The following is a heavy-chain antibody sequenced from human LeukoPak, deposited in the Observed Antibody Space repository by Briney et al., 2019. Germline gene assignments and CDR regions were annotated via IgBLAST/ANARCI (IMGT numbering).Heavy chain of an antibody. CDR3: TTDQGYGNDLRALFDP. CDR1: GFTFSNAW. D-gene: IGHD4-11*01. V-gene: IGHV3-15*01. CDR2: VRSKTDGGTP. Sequence: GGSLRLSCAASGFTFSNAWMSWGRQAPGEGVEWVGSVRSKTDGGTPDYAAPVKGIFTISREDSKNTTYLQMNSLNTEDTADYYFTTDQGYGNDLRALFDPSGHRALVSASS. J-gene: IGHJ5*02.